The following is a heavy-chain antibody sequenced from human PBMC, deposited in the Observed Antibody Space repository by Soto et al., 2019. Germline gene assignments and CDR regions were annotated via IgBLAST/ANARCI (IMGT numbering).Heavy chain of an antibody. J-gene: IGHJ4*02. CDR2: ISGSGGST. CDR3: AKTAYGGAAAGPVDY. Sequence: EVQLVESGGGLVQPGRSLRLSCAASGFTFDDYAMHWVRQAPGKGLEWVSAISGSGGSTYYADSVKGRFTISRDNSKNTLYLQMNSLRAEDTAVYYCAKTAYGGAAAGPVDYWGQGTLVTVSS. CDR1: GFTFDDYA. V-gene: IGHV3-23*04. D-gene: IGHD6-13*01.